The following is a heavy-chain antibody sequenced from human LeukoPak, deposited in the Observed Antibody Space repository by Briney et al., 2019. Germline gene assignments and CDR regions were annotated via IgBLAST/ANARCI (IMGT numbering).Heavy chain of an antibody. CDR3: ARARARDDACDI. V-gene: IGHV3-23*01. CDR2: ISGSGAST. Sequence: GGSLRLSCAASGFTFSSYAMSWVRQAPGKGLEWVSAISGSGASTYYADSVKGRFTISRDNSKNTLYLQMNSLRAEDTAVYYCARARARDDACDIWGQGTMVIVSS. CDR1: GFTFSSYA. J-gene: IGHJ3*02.